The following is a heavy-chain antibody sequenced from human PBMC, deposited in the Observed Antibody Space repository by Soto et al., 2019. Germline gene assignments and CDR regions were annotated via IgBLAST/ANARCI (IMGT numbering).Heavy chain of an antibody. Sequence: GASVKVSCKASGYTFTSYAMHRVRQAPGQGLEWMGRINAGNGKANYAQKFQGRVTITADKSTSTAYMELSSLRSEDTAVYYCARDLPSCSSTSCYYYWGQGTLVTVSS. CDR2: INAGNGKA. CDR3: ARDLPSCSSTSCYYY. J-gene: IGHJ4*02. D-gene: IGHD2-2*01. CDR1: GYTFTSYA. V-gene: IGHV1-3*01.